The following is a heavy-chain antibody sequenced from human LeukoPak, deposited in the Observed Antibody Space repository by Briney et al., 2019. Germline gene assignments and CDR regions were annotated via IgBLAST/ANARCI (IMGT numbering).Heavy chain of an antibody. D-gene: IGHD5-18*01. J-gene: IGHJ3*02. CDR1: GGSFSGYY. CDR2: INHSGST. Sequence: SETLSLTCAIYGGSFSGYYWSWIRQPPGKGLEWIGEINHSGSTNYNPSLKSRVTISVDTSKNQFSLKLSSVTAADTAVYYCARGRRGYSAFDIWGQGTMVTVSS. CDR3: ARGRRGYSAFDI. V-gene: IGHV4-34*01.